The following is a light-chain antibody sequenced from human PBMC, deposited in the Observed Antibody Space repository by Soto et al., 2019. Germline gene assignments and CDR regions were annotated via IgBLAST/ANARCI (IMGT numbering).Light chain of an antibody. Sequence: QSVLTQPASVSGSPGQSITISCTGTSSDVGSYNLVSWYQQHPGEAPKLMIYEVSKRPSGVSNRFSGSKSGNTASLTISGLQAEDEADYYCCSYAGSSTYWVFGGGTKVTVL. CDR2: EVS. CDR3: CSYAGSSTYWV. CDR1: SSDVGSYNL. V-gene: IGLV2-23*02. J-gene: IGLJ3*02.